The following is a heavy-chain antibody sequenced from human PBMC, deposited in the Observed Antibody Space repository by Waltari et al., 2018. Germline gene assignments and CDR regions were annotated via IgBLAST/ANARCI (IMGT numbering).Heavy chain of an antibody. Sequence: QVQLVQSGAEVKKPGASVKVSCKVSGYTLTEVSMHWLRQAPGKGLEWMGGCDPEDGETIYAQKFQGRVTMTEDTSTDTAYMELSSLRSEETAVYYCATVARDSSGPDAFDIWGQGTMVTVSS. CDR1: GYTLTEVS. V-gene: IGHV1-24*01. J-gene: IGHJ3*02. D-gene: IGHD3-22*01. CDR2: CDPEDGET. CDR3: ATVARDSSGPDAFDI.